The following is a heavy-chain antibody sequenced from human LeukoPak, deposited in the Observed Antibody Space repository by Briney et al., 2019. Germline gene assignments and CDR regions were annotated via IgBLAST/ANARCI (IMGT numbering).Heavy chain of an antibody. CDR3: AKDSEIAAAGIVDMFFGY. CDR2: IKSKTDGGTT. CDR1: GFTFSNAW. Sequence: GGSLRLSCAASGFTFSNAWMSWVRQAPGKGLEWVGRIKSKTDGGTTDYAAPVKGRFTISRDDSKNTLYLQMNSLRAEDTAVYYCAKDSEIAAAGIVDMFFGYWGQGTLVTVSS. J-gene: IGHJ4*02. D-gene: IGHD6-13*01. V-gene: IGHV3-15*01.